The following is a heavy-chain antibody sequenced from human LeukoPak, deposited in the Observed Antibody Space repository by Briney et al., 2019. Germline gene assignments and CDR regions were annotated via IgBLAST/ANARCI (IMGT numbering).Heavy chain of an antibody. CDR2: IXYSGST. V-gene: IGHV4-30-4*01. Sequence: TVXXGSXXXGXYYWXXXRXPXXKXXXXXXXIXYSGSTYYNPSLKSRVTISVDTSKNQFSLKLSSVTAADTAVYYCARVGLGAVRGVIYYYFDYWGQGTLVTVSS. CDR3: ARVGLGAVRGVIYYYFDY. D-gene: IGHD3-10*01. CDR1: XGSXXXGXYY. J-gene: IGHJ4*02.